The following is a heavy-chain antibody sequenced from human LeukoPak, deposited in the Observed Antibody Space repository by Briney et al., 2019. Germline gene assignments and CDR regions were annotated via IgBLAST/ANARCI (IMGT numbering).Heavy chain of an antibody. V-gene: IGHV4-59*12. D-gene: IGHD3-10*01. J-gene: IGHJ4*02. CDR3: ARAIHREYPSYY. Sequence: SETLSLTCTVSGGSISSYYWSWIRQPPGKGLEWIGYIYYSGSTNYNPSLKSRVTISVDMSKNQFPLKLSSVTAADTAVYYCARAIHREYPSYYCSQGTVVTVSS. CDR1: GGSISSYY. CDR2: IYYSGST.